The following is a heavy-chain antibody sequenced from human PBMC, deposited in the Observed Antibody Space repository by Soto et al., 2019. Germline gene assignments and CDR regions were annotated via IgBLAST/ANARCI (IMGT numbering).Heavy chain of an antibody. D-gene: IGHD2-8*01. CDR1: GFTFSSHA. Sequence: GGSLRLSCAASGFTFSSHAMGWLRQAPGTEPEWVAFVDSSGADTSYADSVKGRFTISRDNSENSLYLHMNSLRAEDSGRYFCAKEIFAAAYAATSAFDLWGQGTLVTVSS. J-gene: IGHJ4*02. CDR3: AKEIFAAAYAATSAFDL. V-gene: IGHV3-23*01. CDR2: VDSSGADT.